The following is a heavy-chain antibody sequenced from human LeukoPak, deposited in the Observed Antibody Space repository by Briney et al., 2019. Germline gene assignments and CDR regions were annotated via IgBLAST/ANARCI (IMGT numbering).Heavy chain of an antibody. V-gene: IGHV7-4-1*02. J-gene: IGHJ4*02. CDR1: GYTFTRYA. CDR3: ARAYQPLGELSLPDY. Sequence: ASVKVSCKASGYTFTRYAMNWVRQAPGQGLEWMGWINPNTGNPTYAQGFTGRFVFSLDTSLSTAYLQVSSLKAEDTAVYYCARAYQPLGELSLPDYWGQGTLVTVSS. CDR2: INPNTGNP. D-gene: IGHD3-16*02.